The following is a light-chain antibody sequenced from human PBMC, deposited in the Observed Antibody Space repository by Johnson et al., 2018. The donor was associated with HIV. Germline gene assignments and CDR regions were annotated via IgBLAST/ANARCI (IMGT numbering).Light chain of an antibody. CDR2: DNN. J-gene: IGLJ1*01. V-gene: IGLV1-51*01. CDR1: SSNIGRNY. CDR3: GTWDSSLSAGGATYV. Sequence: QSVLTQPPSVSAAPGQKVTISCSGSSSNIGRNYVSWYQQLPGTAPKLLIFDNNNRPSGIPDRFSGSKSGTSATLAITGLQPGAEADYYCGTWDSSLSAGGATYVFGTGTKVTVL.